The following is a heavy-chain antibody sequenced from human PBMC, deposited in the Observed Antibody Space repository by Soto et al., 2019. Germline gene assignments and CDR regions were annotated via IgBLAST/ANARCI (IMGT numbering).Heavy chain of an antibody. CDR1: GDSVSSNSAA. V-gene: IGHV6-1*01. CDR2: TYYRSKWYN. Sequence: SQTLSLTCAISGDSVSSNSAAWNWIRQSPSRGLEWLGRTYYRSKWYNDYAVSVKSRITINPDTSKNQFSLQLNSVTPEDTAVYYCARGPGYGDWYYYYGMDVWGQGTTVTVSS. CDR3: ARGPGYGDWYYYYGMDV. D-gene: IGHD4-17*01. J-gene: IGHJ6*02.